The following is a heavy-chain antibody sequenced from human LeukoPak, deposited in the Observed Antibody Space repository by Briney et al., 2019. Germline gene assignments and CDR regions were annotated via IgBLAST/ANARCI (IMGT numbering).Heavy chain of an antibody. V-gene: IGHV3-33*06. Sequence: GGSLRLSCAASGFTFSSYGMHWVRQAPGKGLEWVAVIWYDGSNKYYADSVKGRFTISRDNSKNTLYLQMNSLRAEDTAVYYCAKDLDPVVGAPDYWGQGTLVTVSS. CDR3: AKDLDPVVGAPDY. J-gene: IGHJ4*02. D-gene: IGHD1-26*01. CDR2: IWYDGSNK. CDR1: GFTFSSYG.